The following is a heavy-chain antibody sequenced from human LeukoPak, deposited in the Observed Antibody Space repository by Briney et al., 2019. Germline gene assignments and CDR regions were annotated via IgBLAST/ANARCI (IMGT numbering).Heavy chain of an antibody. CDR1: GDTFTSYT. V-gene: IGHV1-69*02. D-gene: IGHD6-13*01. CDR3: ASLLAANLDY. CDR2: IIPILGIA. Sequence: ASVKVSCKASGDTFTSYTISWVRQAPGQGLEWMGMIIPILGIANYAQKFQGRVTITADNSTSTAYMELSSLRSEDTAVYYCASLLAANLDYWGKGTLVTVSS. J-gene: IGHJ4*02.